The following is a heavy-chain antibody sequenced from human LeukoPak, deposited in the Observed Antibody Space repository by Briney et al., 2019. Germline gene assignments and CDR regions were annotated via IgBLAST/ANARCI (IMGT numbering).Heavy chain of an antibody. CDR1: GGSISSGSYY. J-gene: IGHJ4*02. D-gene: IGHD4-17*01. CDR2: IYTSGST. CDR3: ARDGGKDGDYVNY. Sequence: SETLSLTCTVSGGSISSGSYYWSWIRQPAGKGLEWIGRIYTSGSTNYNPSLKSRVTISVDTSKNQFSLKLSSVTAADTAVYYCARDGGKDGDYVNYWGQGTLVTVSS. V-gene: IGHV4-61*02.